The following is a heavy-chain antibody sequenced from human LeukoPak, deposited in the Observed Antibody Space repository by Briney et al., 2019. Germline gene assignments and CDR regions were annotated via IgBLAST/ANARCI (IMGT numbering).Heavy chain of an antibody. V-gene: IGHV4-31*03. CDR2: IYYSGST. CDR1: GGSISSGDYY. D-gene: IGHD5-12*01. CDR3: ARVRVAPPSRYYFDY. J-gene: IGHJ4*02. Sequence: SQTLSLTCTVSGGSISSGDYYWSWIRQHPGKGLEWIGYIYYSGSTSYNPSLKSRVTISVHTSKKKFSLKLSSVTAADTAVYYCARVRVAPPSRYYFDYWGQGTLVTVSS.